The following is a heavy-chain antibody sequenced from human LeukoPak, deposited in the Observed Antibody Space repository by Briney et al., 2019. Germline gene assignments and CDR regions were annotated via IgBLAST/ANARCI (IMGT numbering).Heavy chain of an antibody. V-gene: IGHV3-48*03. J-gene: IGHJ4*02. CDR2: ISSSGSTI. Sequence: GGSLRLSCAASGFTFSSYEMNWVRQAPGKGLEWVSYISSSGSTIYYADSVKGRFTISRDNARNSLYLQVNSLRGEDTAVYYCARDVGLTAYWGQGTLVTVSS. CDR3: ARDVGLTAY. D-gene: IGHD2-21*02. CDR1: GFTFSSYE.